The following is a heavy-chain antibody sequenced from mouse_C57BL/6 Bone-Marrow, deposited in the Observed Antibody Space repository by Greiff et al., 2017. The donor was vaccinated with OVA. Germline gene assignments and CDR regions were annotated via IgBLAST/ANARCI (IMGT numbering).Heavy chain of an antibody. J-gene: IGHJ4*01. V-gene: IGHV5-4*03. CDR1: GFTFSNYA. CDR2: ISDGGSYT. CDR3: AGYANSYAMDY. D-gene: IGHD2-1*01. Sequence: DVKLVESGGGLVKPGGSLKLSCAASGFTFSNYAMSWVSQTPEKRLEWVATISDGGSYTYYPDNVKGRFTISRDNAKNNLYLQMSHLKSEDTAMYYCAGYANSYAMDYWGQGTSVTVSS.